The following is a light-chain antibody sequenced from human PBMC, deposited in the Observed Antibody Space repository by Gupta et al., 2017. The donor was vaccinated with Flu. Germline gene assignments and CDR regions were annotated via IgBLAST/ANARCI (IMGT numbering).Light chain of an antibody. CDR2: GTS. CDR1: QSINTN. J-gene: IGKJ1*01. CDR3: QQENNCPAT. Sequence: PATPPVAPGVIATLPVRSSQSINTNLAWYQQKPGQTPRLLIYGTSTRATGIPARSSGSGSGTXFTLTIXSLQSEDFAVYSCQQENNCPATFGXGTKVEIK. V-gene: IGKV3-15*01.